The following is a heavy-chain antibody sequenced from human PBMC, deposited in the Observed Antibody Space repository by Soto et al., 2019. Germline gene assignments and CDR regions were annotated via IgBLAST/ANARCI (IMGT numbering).Heavy chain of an antibody. D-gene: IGHD6-25*01. CDR2: IHHTGSA. CDR1: GGSIISGNYF. CDR3: AREVIAPQPAAGGFDI. J-gene: IGHJ3*02. V-gene: IGHV4-30-4*01. Sequence: QVRLQESGPGLVKPSQTLSLTCTVSGGSIISGNYFWSWVRQTPGKGLEWIAYIHHTGSAHYNPSLERRVAMSINTYENPCSLRLTSVTAADTAVYYCAREVIAPQPAAGGFDIWGQGTMVTVSS.